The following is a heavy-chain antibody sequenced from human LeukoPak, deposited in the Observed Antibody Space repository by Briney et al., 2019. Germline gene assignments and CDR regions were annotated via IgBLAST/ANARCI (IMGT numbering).Heavy chain of an antibody. V-gene: IGHV4-39*07. CDR2: IYYSGST. CDR1: GGSISSSSYY. CDR3: ARDGWYYGSGSYYDDAFDI. Sequence: PSETLSLTCSVSGGSISSSSYYCGWIRQPPGKRLKWIGSIYYSGSTYYNPSLKSRVTISVDTSKNEFSLKLSSVTAADTAVYYCARDGWYYGSGSYYDDAFDIWGQGTMVTVSS. J-gene: IGHJ3*02. D-gene: IGHD3-10*01.